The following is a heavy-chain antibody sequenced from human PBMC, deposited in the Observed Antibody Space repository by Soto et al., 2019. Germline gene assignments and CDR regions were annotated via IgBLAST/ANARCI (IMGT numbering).Heavy chain of an antibody. J-gene: IGHJ5*02. D-gene: IGHD1-26*01. CDR3: AHRRRPYSGSFYGWFDP. Sequence: QITFKESGPTLVKPTQTLTLTCTFSGFSLSTSGVGVGWIRQPPGKALEWLALIYWDDDKGYSPSLKSRHTTTRDTSKDQVVLTMTNMDPVDTATYYCAHRRRPYSGSFYGWFDPWGQGTLVTVSS. CDR2: IYWDDDK. CDR1: GFSLSTSGVG. V-gene: IGHV2-5*02.